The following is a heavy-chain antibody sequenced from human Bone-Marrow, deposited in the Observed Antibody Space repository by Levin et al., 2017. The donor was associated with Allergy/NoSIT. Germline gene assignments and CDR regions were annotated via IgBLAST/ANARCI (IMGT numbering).Heavy chain of an antibody. Sequence: GASVKVSCAASGFTFSSYPMHWVRQAPGKGLQWVAVISADGTKKYYADSVKGRFTISRDNPKHTLSLQMSSLRPDDTAVYFCVARTDMLGAFPIDVCGRGTLVTVSS. CDR1: GFTFSSYP. CDR3: VARTDMLGAFPIDV. V-gene: IGHV3-30*04. D-gene: IGHD3-9*01. J-gene: IGHJ3*01. CDR2: ISADGTKK.